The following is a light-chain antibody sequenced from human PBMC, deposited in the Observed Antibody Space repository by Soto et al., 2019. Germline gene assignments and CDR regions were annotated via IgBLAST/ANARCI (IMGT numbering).Light chain of an antibody. CDR1: QDISNY. CDR3: QQYDNLP. V-gene: IGKV1-33*01. CDR2: DAS. J-gene: IGKJ4*01. Sequence: DIQMTQSPSSLSASVGDRVTITCQASQDISNYLNWYQQKPGKAPKLLIYDASNLETGVPSRFSGSGSGTDCTFTINSLQPEDIATYYCQQYDNLPFGGGTKVEIK.